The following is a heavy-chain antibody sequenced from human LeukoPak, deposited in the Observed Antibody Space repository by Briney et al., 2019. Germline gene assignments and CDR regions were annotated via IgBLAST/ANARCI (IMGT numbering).Heavy chain of an antibody. D-gene: IGHD3-22*01. CDR2: ISGSGGST. CDR3: AEDVGEGYYDSSGYWKD. CDR1: GFTFSSYA. Sequence: GGSLRLSCAASGFTFSSYAMSWVRQAPGKGLEWVSAISGSGGSTYYADSVKGRFTISRDNSKNTLYLQMNSLRAEDTAVYYCAEDVGEGYYDSSGYWKDWGQGTLVTVSS. V-gene: IGHV3-23*01. J-gene: IGHJ4*02.